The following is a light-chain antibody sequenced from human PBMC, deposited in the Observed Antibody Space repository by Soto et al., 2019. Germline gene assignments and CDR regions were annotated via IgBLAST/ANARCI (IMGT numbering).Light chain of an antibody. Sequence: EIVLTQSPATLSLSPGERATLSCRASQSVSSYFAWYQQKPGQAPRLLIYDASNRATGIPARFSGSGSGTDFTLTISSLEPEDFAVYYCQQRANWPLPFGQGTRVEI. V-gene: IGKV3-11*01. CDR1: QSVSSY. CDR3: QQRANWPLP. J-gene: IGKJ1*01. CDR2: DAS.